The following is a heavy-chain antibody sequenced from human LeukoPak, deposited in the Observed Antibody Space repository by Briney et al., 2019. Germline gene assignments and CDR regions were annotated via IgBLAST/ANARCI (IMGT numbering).Heavy chain of an antibody. Sequence: SETLSLTCTVSGGSISSYYWSWIRQPPGKGLEWIGYIYYSGSTNYNPSLKSRVTISVDTSKNQFSLKLSSVTAADTAVYHCARDYKYYGSGSNYYYGMDVWGQGTTVTVSS. J-gene: IGHJ6*02. CDR1: GGSISSYY. V-gene: IGHV4-59*01. CDR3: ARDYKYYGSGSNYYYGMDV. D-gene: IGHD3-10*01. CDR2: IYYSGST.